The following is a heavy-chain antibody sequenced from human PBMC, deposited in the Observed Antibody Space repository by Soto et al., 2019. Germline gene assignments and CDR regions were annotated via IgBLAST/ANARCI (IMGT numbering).Heavy chain of an antibody. CDR1: GGTFRSYA. D-gene: IGHD5-12*01. Sequence: QVQLVQSGAEVKKPGSSVKVSCKASGGTFRSYAISWVRQAPGQGLEWMGGIIPIFGTANHAQKIQGRVTIHADESTSTAYMELSSLRYEDTAVYYCASTRGDGYNYLDYWGQGTLVTVSS. J-gene: IGHJ4*02. CDR2: IIPIFGTA. CDR3: ASTRGDGYNYLDY. V-gene: IGHV1-69*12.